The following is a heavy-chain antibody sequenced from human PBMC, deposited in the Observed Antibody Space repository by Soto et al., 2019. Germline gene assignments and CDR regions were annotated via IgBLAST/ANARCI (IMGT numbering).Heavy chain of an antibody. CDR3: ARTEGWFDP. J-gene: IGHJ5*02. CDR2: INHSGST. CDR1: GGSFSGYY. V-gene: IGHV4-34*01. Sequence: SETLSLTCAVYGGSFSGYYWSWIRQPPGKGLEWIGEINHSGSTNYNPSLKNRVNISVDTSKNQFSLKLSSVTAADTAVYYCARTEGWFDPWGQGTLVTVSS.